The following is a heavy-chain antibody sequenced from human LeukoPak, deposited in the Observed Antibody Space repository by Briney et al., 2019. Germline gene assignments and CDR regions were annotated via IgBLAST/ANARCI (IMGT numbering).Heavy chain of an antibody. Sequence: SETLSLTCSVSGGSISSTDYYLSWVRQRAGKGLEWVGRIYYSGSTYYNPSLKSRVSISVDTSKNQFSLKLSSVTAADTAVYYCAREIGSSGYSNWFDPWGQGTLVTVSS. CDR1: GGSISSTDYY. V-gene: IGHV4-39*07. J-gene: IGHJ5*02. D-gene: IGHD3-22*01. CDR3: AREIGSSGYSNWFDP. CDR2: IYYSGST.